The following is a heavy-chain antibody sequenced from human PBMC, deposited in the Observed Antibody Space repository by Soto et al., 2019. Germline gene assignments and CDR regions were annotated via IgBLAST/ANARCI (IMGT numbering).Heavy chain of an antibody. Sequence: GGSLRLSCAASGFTFSSYWMHWVRQAPGKGLVWVSRINSDGSSTSYADSVKGRFTISRDNAKNTLYLQMNSLRAEDTAVYYCARTWIQPDYYYYGMDVWGQGTTVTVSS. J-gene: IGHJ6*02. CDR1: GFTFSSYW. V-gene: IGHV3-74*01. D-gene: IGHD5-18*01. CDR3: ARTWIQPDYYYYGMDV. CDR2: INSDGSST.